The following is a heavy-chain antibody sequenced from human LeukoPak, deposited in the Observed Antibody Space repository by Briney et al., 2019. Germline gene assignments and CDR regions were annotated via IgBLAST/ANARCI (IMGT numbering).Heavy chain of an antibody. CDR3: TRESSSSYYYGLDV. CDR1: GLTFSSYW. V-gene: IGHV3-74*01. CDR2: IGSDGSGT. D-gene: IGHD6-6*01. Sequence: GRSLRLSCAASGLTFSSYWMHWVRQAPGKGLVWVSRIGSDGSGTNYADSVKGRFTISRDNAKNTLYLQTNSLRAEDTAVYYCTRESSSSYYYGLDVWGQGTTVTVSS. J-gene: IGHJ6*02.